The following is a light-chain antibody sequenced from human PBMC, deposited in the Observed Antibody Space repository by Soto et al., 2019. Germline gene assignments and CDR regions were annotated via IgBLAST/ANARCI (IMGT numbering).Light chain of an antibody. CDR2: KAS. V-gene: IGKV1-5*03. Sequence: DIQMTQSPSTLSASIGDRVTITCRASQSIGSWLAWYQQKPGKAPNLLIYKASTLESGVPSRFSGSGSGPEFTLTISRLQPDDFATYYCQQYNNYSPWAFGQGTKGEIK. J-gene: IGKJ1*01. CDR3: QQYNNYSPWA. CDR1: QSIGSW.